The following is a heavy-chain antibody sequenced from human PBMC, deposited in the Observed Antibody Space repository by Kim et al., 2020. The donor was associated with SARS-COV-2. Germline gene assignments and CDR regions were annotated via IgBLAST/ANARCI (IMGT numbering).Heavy chain of an antibody. CDR1: GFTFSSYS. CDR2: ISSSSSYI. CDR3: ARAALEHLGGYYYYGMDV. J-gene: IGHJ6*02. Sequence: GGSLRLSCAASGFTFSSYSMNWVRQAPGKGLEWVSSISSSSSYIYYADSVKGRFTISRDNAKNSLYLQMNSLRAEDTAVYYCARAALEHLGGYYYYGMDVWGQGTTVTVSS. D-gene: IGHD1-1*01. V-gene: IGHV3-21*01.